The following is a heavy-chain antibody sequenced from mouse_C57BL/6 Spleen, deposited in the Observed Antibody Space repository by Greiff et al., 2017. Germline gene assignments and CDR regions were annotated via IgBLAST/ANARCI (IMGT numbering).Heavy chain of an antibody. D-gene: IGHD2-2*01. CDR3: ASRRFMVTTPYWYFDV. J-gene: IGHJ1*03. CDR1: GYAFSSSW. CDR2: IYPGDGDT. V-gene: IGHV1-82*01. Sequence: QVQLQQSGPELVKPGASVKISCKASGYAFSSSWMNWVKQRPGKGLEWIGRIYPGDGDTNYNGKFKGKATLTADKSSSTAYMQLSSLTSEDSAVYFCASRRFMVTTPYWYFDVWGTGTTVTVSS.